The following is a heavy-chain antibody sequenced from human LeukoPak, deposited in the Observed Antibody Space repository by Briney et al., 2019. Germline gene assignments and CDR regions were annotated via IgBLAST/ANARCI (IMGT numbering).Heavy chain of an antibody. J-gene: IGHJ4*02. V-gene: IGHV3-23*01. CDR3: AKDKQSIVVVPAATGGPLGY. D-gene: IGHD2-2*01. CDR1: GFTFSSYA. Sequence: GGSLRLSCAASGFTFSSYAMSWVRQAPGKGLEWVSGISASGGNTYYADSVKGRFTISRDNSKNTLYLQMNSLRAEDTAVYYCAKDKQSIVVVPAATGGPLGYWGQGTLVTVSS. CDR2: ISASGGNT.